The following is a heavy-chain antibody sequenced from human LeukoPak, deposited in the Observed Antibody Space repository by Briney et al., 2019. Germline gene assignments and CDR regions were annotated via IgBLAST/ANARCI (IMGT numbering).Heavy chain of an antibody. CDR1: GFTFGSYW. V-gene: IGHV3-74*01. Sequence: PGGSLRLSCAASGFTFGSYWMHWVRQAPGKGLVWVSRIKSDGSSTSYADSVKGRFTISRDNAKNTLFLQMNSLRAEDTAVYYCAREGLRYCSGGSCWVDVWGQGTTVTVSS. D-gene: IGHD2-15*01. CDR3: AREGLRYCSGGSCWVDV. CDR2: IKSDGSST. J-gene: IGHJ6*02.